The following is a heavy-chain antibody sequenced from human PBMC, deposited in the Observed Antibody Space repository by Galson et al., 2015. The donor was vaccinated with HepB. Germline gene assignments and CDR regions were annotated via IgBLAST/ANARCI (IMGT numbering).Heavy chain of an antibody. D-gene: IGHD3-16*01. CDR1: GFPFSDYW. J-gene: IGHJ6*03. Sequence: SLRLSCAASGFPFSDYWMHWVRQVPGKGLVWVSNSNGGETNRRYADSVKGRFTTSRDNAKNTVYLQMDSLRAEDTAVYYCARGRGSRAYYDYHMDVWGKGTTVTVSS. CDR2: SNGGETNR. CDR3: ARGRGSRAYYDYHMDV. V-gene: IGHV3-74*01.